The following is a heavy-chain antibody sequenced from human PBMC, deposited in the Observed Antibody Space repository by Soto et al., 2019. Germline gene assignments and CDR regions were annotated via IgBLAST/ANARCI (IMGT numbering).Heavy chain of an antibody. CDR3: AARGGGGGY. Sequence: EVQLVESGGGLIQPGGSLRLSCAVSGFTVSNNYMSWVRQAPGKGLEGVSVIYSGGYTAYGDSVKGRFTISRDNSKNTLYLQRVGRGAEGPAFYYWAARGGGGGYWGQGTLVTVSS. CDR2: IYSGGYT. J-gene: IGHJ4*02. D-gene: IGHD3-16*01. V-gene: IGHV3-53*01. CDR1: GFTVSNNY.